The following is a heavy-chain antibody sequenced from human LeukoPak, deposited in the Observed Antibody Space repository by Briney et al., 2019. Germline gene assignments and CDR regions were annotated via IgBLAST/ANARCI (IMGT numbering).Heavy chain of an antibody. V-gene: IGHV3-7*01. Sequence: PGGSLRLSCAASGFTFSSYWMSWVRQAPGKGLEWVANIKQDGSEKYYVDSVKGRFTISRDNAKNSLYLQMNSPRAEDTAVYYCASPNSSGWYTAFDIWGQGTMVTVSS. CDR3: ASPNSSGWYTAFDI. CDR1: GFTFSSYW. CDR2: IKQDGSEK. D-gene: IGHD6-19*01. J-gene: IGHJ3*02.